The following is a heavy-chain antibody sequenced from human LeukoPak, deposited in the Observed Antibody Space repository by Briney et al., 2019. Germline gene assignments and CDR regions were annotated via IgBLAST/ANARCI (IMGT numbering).Heavy chain of an antibody. CDR2: IIPIFGTA. CDR3: ATFVGATYYFDY. J-gene: IGHJ4*02. D-gene: IGHD1-26*01. CDR1: GGTFSSYA. V-gene: IGHV1-69*06. Sequence: GASVEVSCKASGGTFSSYAISWVRQAPGQGLEWMGGIIPIFGTANYAQKFQGRVTITADKSTSTAYMELSSLRSEDTAVYYCATFVGATYYFDYWGQGTLVTVSS.